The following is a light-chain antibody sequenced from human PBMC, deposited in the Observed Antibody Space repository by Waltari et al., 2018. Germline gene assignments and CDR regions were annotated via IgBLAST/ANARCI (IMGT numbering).Light chain of an antibody. CDR2: DAS. CDR3: QQRTNWLSIT. Sequence: EIVLTQSPATLSLSPGERATLSCRASQSVGSSLAWYQQKPGQAPRLLIYDASNRATGIPARFGGSGSGTDFTLTSSSLEPEDFAVYYCQQRTNWLSITFGQGTRLEIK. CDR1: QSVGSS. V-gene: IGKV3-11*01. J-gene: IGKJ5*01.